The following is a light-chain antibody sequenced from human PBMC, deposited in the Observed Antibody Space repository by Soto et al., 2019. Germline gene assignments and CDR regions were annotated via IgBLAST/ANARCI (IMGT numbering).Light chain of an antibody. CDR3: QQYGTSLSRP. Sequence: EIVLTQSPGTLSLSPGERATLSCRASQSVRNNYLAWYQQKPGQAPRLLIYDASSRATDIPDRFSGSGSGTDFTLTISRLEPEDSAVYYSQQYGTSLSRPFGQVTKVET. J-gene: IGKJ1*01. V-gene: IGKV3-20*01. CDR1: QSVRNNY. CDR2: DAS.